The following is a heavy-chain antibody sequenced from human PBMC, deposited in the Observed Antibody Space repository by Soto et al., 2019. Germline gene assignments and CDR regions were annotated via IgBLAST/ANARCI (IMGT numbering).Heavy chain of an antibody. V-gene: IGHV4-34*01. D-gene: IGHD3-22*01. Sequence: SETLSLTCTVYGGSFSGYYWSWIRQPPGKGLEWIGEINHSGSTNYNPSLKSRVTISVDTSKNQFSLKLSSVTAADTAVYYCAREPLHYDSSGYYYQRLYYFDYWGQGTLVTVSS. J-gene: IGHJ4*02. CDR3: AREPLHYDSSGYYYQRLYYFDY. CDR2: INHSGST. CDR1: GGSFSGYY.